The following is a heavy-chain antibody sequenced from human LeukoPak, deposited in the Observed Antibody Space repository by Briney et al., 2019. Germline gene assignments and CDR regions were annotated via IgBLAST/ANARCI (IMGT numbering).Heavy chain of an antibody. D-gene: IGHD1-26*01. V-gene: IGHV1-18*01. CDR2: ISAYNGNT. CDR1: GYTFTSYG. J-gene: IGHJ6*02. Sequence: ASVKVSCKASGYTFTSYGISWVRQAPGQGLEWMGWISAYNGNTNYAQKLQGRVTMTTDTYTSTAYMELRSLRSDDTAVYYCARDRSVSGSYPPDVWGQGTTVTVSS. CDR3: ARDRSVSGSYPPDV.